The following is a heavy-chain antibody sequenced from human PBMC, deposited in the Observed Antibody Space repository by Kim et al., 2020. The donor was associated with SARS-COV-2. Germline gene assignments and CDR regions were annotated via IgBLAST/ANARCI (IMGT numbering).Heavy chain of an antibody. J-gene: IGHJ2*01. Sequence: SETLSLTCAVSGGSISSSNWWSWVRQPPGKGLEWIGEIYHSGSTNYNPSLKSRVTISVDKSKNQFSLKLSSVTAADTAVYYCARIRPMEFGEGNGWYFDLWGRGTLVTVSS. V-gene: IGHV4-4*02. CDR3: ARIRPMEFGEGNGWYFDL. CDR2: IYHSGST. D-gene: IGHD3-10*01. CDR1: GGSISSSNW.